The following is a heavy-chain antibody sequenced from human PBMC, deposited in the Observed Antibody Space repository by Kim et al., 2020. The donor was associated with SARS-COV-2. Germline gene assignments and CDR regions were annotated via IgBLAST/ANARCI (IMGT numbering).Heavy chain of an antibody. V-gene: IGHV3-48*02. Sequence: GGSLRLSCAASGFTFSSYSMNWVRQAPGKGLEWGSYISSSSSTIYYADSVKGRFTISRDNAKNSLYLQMNSLRDEDTAVYYCARGLDDSSGYYSNWFDPWGQGTLVTVSS. J-gene: IGHJ5*02. CDR3: ARGLDDSSGYYSNWFDP. D-gene: IGHD3-22*01. CDR2: ISSSSSTI. CDR1: GFTFSSYS.